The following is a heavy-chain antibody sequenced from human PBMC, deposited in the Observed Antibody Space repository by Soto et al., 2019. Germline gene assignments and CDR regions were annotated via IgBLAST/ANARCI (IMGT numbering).Heavy chain of an antibody. J-gene: IGHJ4*02. V-gene: IGHV4-34*01. CDR3: AGRNTYYYDSSGYYDDY. D-gene: IGHD3-22*01. CDR2: INHSGST. Sequence: SVTWGVDDGSSSGYCWSRISKQPGKGLEWIGEINHSGSTNYNPSLKSRVTISVDTSKNQFSLKLSSVTAADTAVYYCAGRNTYYYDSSGYYDDYWGQGTLVNGSS. CDR1: DGSSSGYC.